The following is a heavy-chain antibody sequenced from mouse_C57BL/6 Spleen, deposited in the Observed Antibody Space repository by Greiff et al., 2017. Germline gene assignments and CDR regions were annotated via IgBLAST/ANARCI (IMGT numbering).Heavy chain of an antibody. CDR2: ISSGGSYT. J-gene: IGHJ3*01. V-gene: IGHV5-6*01. Sequence: EVHLVESGGDLVKPGGSLKLSCAASGFTFSSYGMSWVRQTPDKRLEWVATISSGGSYTYYPDSVKGRFTISRDNAKNTLYLQMSSLKSEDTAMYYCARPYYYGSSWRFAYWGQGTLVTVSA. CDR3: ARPYYYGSSWRFAY. D-gene: IGHD1-1*01. CDR1: GFTFSSYG.